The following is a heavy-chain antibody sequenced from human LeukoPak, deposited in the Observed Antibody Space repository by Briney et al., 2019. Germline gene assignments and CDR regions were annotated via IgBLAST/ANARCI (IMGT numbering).Heavy chain of an antibody. CDR2: IIPILGIA. J-gene: IGHJ6*02. D-gene: IGHD3-10*01. CDR1: GGTFSSYA. V-gene: IGHV1-69*04. CDR3: ARPYGYNYYYGMDV. Sequence: SVKVSRKASGGTFSSYAISWVRQAPGQGLEWMGRIIPILGIANYAQKFQGRVTITADKSTSTAYMELSSLRSEDTAAYYCARPYGYNYYYGMDVWGQGTTVTVSS.